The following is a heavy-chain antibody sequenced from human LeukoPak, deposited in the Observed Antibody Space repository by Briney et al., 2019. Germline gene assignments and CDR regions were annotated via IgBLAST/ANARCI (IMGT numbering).Heavy chain of an antibody. D-gene: IGHD6-13*01. Sequence: GGSLRLSCAASGFSFSSYTMNWVRQAPGKGLEWVSCISSSSTYIYYAESVKGRFTISRDNAKNSLYLQMNSLRAEDTAVYYCASESSSWVSGSIDYWGQGTLVTVSS. CDR2: ISSSSTYI. CDR3: ASESSSWVSGSIDY. V-gene: IGHV3-21*01. J-gene: IGHJ4*02. CDR1: GFSFSSYT.